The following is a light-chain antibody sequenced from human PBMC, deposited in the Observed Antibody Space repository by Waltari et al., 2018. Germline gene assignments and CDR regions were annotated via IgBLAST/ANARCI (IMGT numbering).Light chain of an antibody. CDR1: QSISSY. CDR3: QQSYSTPWT. V-gene: IGKV1-39*01. CDR2: AAS. Sequence: DIQMTQSPSSLSASVGDRVTITCRASQSISSYLNWYQQKPGKAPKLLIYAASSLQSGVPSRFSGSGSGTDFTLNNSSLQPEGFATYYCQQSYSTPWTFGQGTKVEIK. J-gene: IGKJ1*01.